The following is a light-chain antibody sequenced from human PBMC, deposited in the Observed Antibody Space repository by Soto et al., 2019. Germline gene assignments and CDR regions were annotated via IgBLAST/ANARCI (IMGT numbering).Light chain of an antibody. Sequence: IVMTQSPLSLPVTPGEPASISCRSSQSLLLSNGYNYLDWYLQKPGQSPQLLIYLGSDRASGVPDRFSGSGSGTDFTLKISRVEAEDVGLYYCMQVLQAPYTFGQGTQLEIK. V-gene: IGKV2-28*01. J-gene: IGKJ2*01. CDR1: QSLLLSNGYNY. CDR2: LGS. CDR3: MQVLQAPYT.